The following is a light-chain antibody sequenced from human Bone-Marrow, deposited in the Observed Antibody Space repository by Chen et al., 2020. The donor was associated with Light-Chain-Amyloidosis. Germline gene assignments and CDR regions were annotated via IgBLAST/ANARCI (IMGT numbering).Light chain of an antibody. J-gene: IGLJ2*01. CDR2: SDT. V-gene: IGLV3-25*03. CDR3: PSADSSIPYEVL. Sequence: SYELTQPPSVSVSPGQTARITCSGDDLPTKYAYWYQQKPGQAPVLVIHSDTERPSGISERFSRSSSGTTAPLTIRRVQAEDEAACHCPSADSSIPYEVLFGGRAKLSGL. CDR1: DLPTKY.